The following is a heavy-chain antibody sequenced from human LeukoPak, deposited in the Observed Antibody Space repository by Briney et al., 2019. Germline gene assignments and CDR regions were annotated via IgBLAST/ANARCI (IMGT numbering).Heavy chain of an antibody. CDR1: GGTFSSYA. V-gene: IGHV1-69*05. Sequence: SVKVSCKASGGTFSSYAISWVRQAPGQGLEWMGGIIPIFGTANYAQKFQGRVTITTDESTSTAYMELSSLRSEDTAVYYCARDSYESSGYFSQDAFDIWGQGTMVTVTS. D-gene: IGHD3-22*01. CDR3: ARDSYESSGYFSQDAFDI. CDR2: IIPIFGTA. J-gene: IGHJ3*02.